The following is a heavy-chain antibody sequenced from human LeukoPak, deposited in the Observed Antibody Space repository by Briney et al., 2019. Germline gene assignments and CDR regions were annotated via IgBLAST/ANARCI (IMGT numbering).Heavy chain of an antibody. V-gene: IGHV3-53*01. J-gene: IGHJ4*02. CDR3: AKVTYDYVWGSYES. Sequence: GGSLRLSCAASGFTVSSNYMNWVRQAPGRGLEWVSVIYSGGNTYYADSVKGRFTISRDNSKNTLYVQMNSLRAEDTAVYYCAKVTYDYVWGSYESWGQGTLVTVSS. CDR2: IYSGGNT. D-gene: IGHD3-16*01. CDR1: GFTVSSNY.